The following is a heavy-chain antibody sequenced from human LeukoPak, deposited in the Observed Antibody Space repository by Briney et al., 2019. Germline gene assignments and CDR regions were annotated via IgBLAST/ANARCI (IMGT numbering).Heavy chain of an antibody. CDR3: ARLNYDILTGYRELDY. CDR1: GFTFSSYG. V-gene: IGHV3-30*02. Sequence: PGGSLRLSCAASGFTFSSYGMHWVRQAPGKGLEWVAFIRYDGSNKYYADSVKGRFTISRDNSKNTLYLQMNSLRAEDTAVYYCARLNYDILTGYRELDYWGQGTLVTVSS. D-gene: IGHD3-9*01. J-gene: IGHJ4*02. CDR2: IRYDGSNK.